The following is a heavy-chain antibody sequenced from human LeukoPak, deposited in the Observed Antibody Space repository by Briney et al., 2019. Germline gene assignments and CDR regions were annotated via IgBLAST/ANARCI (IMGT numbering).Heavy chain of an antibody. CDR1: GYTFTSYG. J-gene: IGHJ6*03. CDR3: ARVGEGGYDYYYYYYMDV. V-gene: IGHV1-18*01. D-gene: IGHD6-25*01. Sequence: ASVKVSCKASGYTFTSYGINWVRQAPGQGLEWVGWISTYNGNTNYAQKLQGRVTMTTDTSTSTAYMELRSLRSDDTAVYYCARVGEGGYDYYYYYYMDVWGKGTTVTVSS. CDR2: ISTYNGNT.